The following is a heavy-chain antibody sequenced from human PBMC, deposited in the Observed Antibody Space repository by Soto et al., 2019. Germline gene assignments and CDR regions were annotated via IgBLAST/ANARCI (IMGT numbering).Heavy chain of an antibody. V-gene: IGHV4-31*03. CDR2: ISYSGST. CDR3: ARPAPHSSSPIDY. Sequence: QVQLKESGPGLVKPSQTLSLTCTVSGGSISSGDYYWSWIRQHPGKGLGWIGYISYSGSTYYNPSLKSRVTTSVDRSKNQCSLTLNSVTAADTAVYYCARPAPHSSSPIDYWGQGTLVTVSS. D-gene: IGHD6-6*01. J-gene: IGHJ4*02. CDR1: GGSISSGDYY.